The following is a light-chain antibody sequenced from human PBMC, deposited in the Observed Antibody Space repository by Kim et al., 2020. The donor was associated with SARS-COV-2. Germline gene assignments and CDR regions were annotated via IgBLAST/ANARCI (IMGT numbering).Light chain of an antibody. CDR3: QVWARSSDHVL. CDR1: NIGSKS. J-gene: IGLJ2*01. V-gene: IGLV3-21*04. CDR2: YDS. Sequence: SYELTQPPSVSVAPGKTARITCGGNNIGSKSVHWYQQKPGQAPVLVIYYDSDRPSGIPERFSGSNSGNMATLAISRVEAGDEADYYCQVWARSSDHVLFG.